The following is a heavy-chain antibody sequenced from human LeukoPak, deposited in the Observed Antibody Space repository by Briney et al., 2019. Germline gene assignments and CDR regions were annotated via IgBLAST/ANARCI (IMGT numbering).Heavy chain of an antibody. CDR2: VSPYNGNT. Sequence: GASVKVSCKASGYTFTSYGINWVRQAPGQGLEWMGWVSPYNGNTNYPQKLQGRVTMTTDTSTSTAYMELRSLRSDDTAVYYCATEGITMVRGVIIIDLDFQHWGQGTLVTVSS. J-gene: IGHJ1*01. CDR3: ATEGITMVRGVIIIDLDFQH. D-gene: IGHD3-10*01. CDR1: GYTFTSYG. V-gene: IGHV1-18*01.